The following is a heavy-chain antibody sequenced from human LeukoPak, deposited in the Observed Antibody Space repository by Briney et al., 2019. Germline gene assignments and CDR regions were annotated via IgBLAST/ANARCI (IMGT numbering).Heavy chain of an antibody. Sequence: GASVKVSCKASGYTFTSYDINWVRQATGQGLEWMGWMNPHSGNTGYAQKFQGRVTMTRNTSISTAYMELSSLRSEDTAVYYCARQYSSSSPSDYWGQGTLVTVSS. D-gene: IGHD6-6*01. V-gene: IGHV1-8*01. CDR2: MNPHSGNT. CDR1: GYTFTSYD. CDR3: ARQYSSSSPSDY. J-gene: IGHJ4*02.